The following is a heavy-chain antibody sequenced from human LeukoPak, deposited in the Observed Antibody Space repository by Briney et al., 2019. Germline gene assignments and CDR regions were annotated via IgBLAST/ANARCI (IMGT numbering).Heavy chain of an antibody. CDR2: ISAYNGNT. CDR1: GYTFTSYG. CDR3: ARDLFYDSSGYYFWPT. Sequence: GASVKVSCKASGYTFTSYGISWVRQAPGQGLEWVGWISAYNGNTNYAQKLQGRVTMTTDTSRSTAYMELRSLRSDDTAVYYCARDLFYDSSGYYFWPTWGQGTLVTVSS. J-gene: IGHJ5*02. D-gene: IGHD3-22*01. V-gene: IGHV1-18*01.